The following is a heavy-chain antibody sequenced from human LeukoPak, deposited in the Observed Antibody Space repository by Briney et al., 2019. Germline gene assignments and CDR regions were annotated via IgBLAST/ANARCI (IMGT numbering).Heavy chain of an antibody. CDR1: GFIFSSYA. CDR3: ATLADTVLFHY. Sequence: GGSLRLSCAASGFIFSSYAMSWVRQAPGRGLEWVSVISGYGGATYYADSLKGRFTISRDNSKNTLYLQMNSLRAEDTAIYYCATLADTVLFHYWGQGTLVTVSS. CDR2: ISGYGGAT. V-gene: IGHV3-23*01. J-gene: IGHJ4*02. D-gene: IGHD5-18*01.